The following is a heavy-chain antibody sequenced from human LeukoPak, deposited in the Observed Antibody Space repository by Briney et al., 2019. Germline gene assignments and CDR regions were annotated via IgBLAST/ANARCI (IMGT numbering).Heavy chain of an antibody. CDR3: ARDPYGGNSFDY. V-gene: IGHV4-59*01. CDR1: VGSISTNY. J-gene: IGHJ4*02. D-gene: IGHD4-23*01. Sequence: SETLSLTCTVSVGSISTNYWIWIRQPPGKGREWIRYIYYSGSTNYNPSLKSRVTISVDTSKNQFSLKLSSVTAADTALYYCARDPYGGNSFDYWGQGTLVTVSS. CDR2: IYYSGST.